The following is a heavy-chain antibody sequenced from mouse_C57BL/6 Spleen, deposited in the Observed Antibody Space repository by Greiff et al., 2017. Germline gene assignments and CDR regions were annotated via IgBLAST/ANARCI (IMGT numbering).Heavy chain of an antibody. CDR3: TTYDGYYEGYFDV. CDR2: IDPEDGDT. Sequence: EVKLQESGAELVRPGASVKLSCTASGFNIKDYYMHWVKQRPEQGLEWIGRIDPEDGDTEYAPKFPGKATMTADTSSNTAYLQLSSLTSEDTAVYYCTTYDGYYEGYFDVWGTGTTVTVSS. J-gene: IGHJ1*03. CDR1: GFNIKDYY. V-gene: IGHV14-1*01. D-gene: IGHD2-3*01.